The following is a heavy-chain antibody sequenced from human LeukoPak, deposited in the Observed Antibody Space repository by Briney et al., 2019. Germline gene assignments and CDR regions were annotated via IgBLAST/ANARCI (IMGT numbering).Heavy chain of an antibody. CDR3: AKDKVAAVAGTELDY. CDR1: AFTFSSYA. J-gene: IGHJ4*02. CDR2: ISYDGSNK. D-gene: IGHD6-19*01. V-gene: IGHV3-30*18. Sequence: PGRSLRLSCATSAFTFSSYAMYRVRQAPGKGLEWVAVISYDGSNKYYADSVKGRFTISRDNSKNTLYLQMNSLRAEDTAVYYCAKDKVAAVAGTELDYWGQGTLVTVSS.